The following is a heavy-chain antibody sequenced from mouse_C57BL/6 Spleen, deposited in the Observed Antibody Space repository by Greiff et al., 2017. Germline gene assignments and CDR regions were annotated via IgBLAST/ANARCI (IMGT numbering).Heavy chain of an antibody. V-gene: IGHV1-82*01. J-gene: IGHJ4*01. CDR2: IYPGDGDT. D-gene: IGHD3-2*02. Sequence: QVQLQQSGPELVKPGASVKISCKASGYAFSSSWMNWVKQRPGRGLECIGRIYPGDGDTNYNGKFKGKATLTADKSSSTAYMQLSSLTSEDSAVYFCAQTAQAYYAMDYWGQGTSVTVSS. CDR3: AQTAQAYYAMDY. CDR1: GYAFSSSW.